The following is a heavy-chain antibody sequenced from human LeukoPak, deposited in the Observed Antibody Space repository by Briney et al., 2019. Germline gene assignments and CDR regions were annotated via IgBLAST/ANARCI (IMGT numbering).Heavy chain of an antibody. CDR3: ARKTYYYDSGSYSKSYYFDY. Sequence: PGASLRLSCAASGFTFSDFYMSWIRQAPGKGLEWLSDISSSSTDTNYADSVKGRFTITRDNAKNSLSLQLNSLRAEDTAVYYCARKTYYYDSGSYSKSYYFDYWGQGTLVTVSS. J-gene: IGHJ4*02. D-gene: IGHD3-10*01. V-gene: IGHV3-11*06. CDR1: GFTFSDFY. CDR2: ISSSSTDT.